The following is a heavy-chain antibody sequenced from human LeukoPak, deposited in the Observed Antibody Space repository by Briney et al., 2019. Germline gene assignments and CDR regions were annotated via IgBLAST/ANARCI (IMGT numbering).Heavy chain of an antibody. CDR2: VFDSGGT. V-gene: IGHV4-59*01. CDR1: GGSISNYW. J-gene: IGHJ3*02. Sequence: KPSETLSLTCTVSGGSISNYWWSWIRQPPGKGLEWIGYVFDSGGTNYNPSLKSRVTISVDTSKKQFSLKLSSVTAADTAVYYCARVGGQVDIWGQGTMVTVSS. D-gene: IGHD1-26*01. CDR3: ARVGGQVDI.